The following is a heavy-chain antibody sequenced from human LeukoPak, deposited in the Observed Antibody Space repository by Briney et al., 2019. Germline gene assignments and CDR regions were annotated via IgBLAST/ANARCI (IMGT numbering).Heavy chain of an antibody. V-gene: IGHV3-21*01. Sequence: GGSLRLSCAASGFTFSSYSMIWVRQAPGKGLEWVSYISISSSYIYYADSVKGRFTISRDNAKNSLYLQMNSLRAEDTAVYYCAREIYDYGGNSGGYWGQGTLVTVSS. D-gene: IGHD4-23*01. CDR1: GFTFSSYS. J-gene: IGHJ4*02. CDR2: ISISSSYI. CDR3: AREIYDYGGNSGGY.